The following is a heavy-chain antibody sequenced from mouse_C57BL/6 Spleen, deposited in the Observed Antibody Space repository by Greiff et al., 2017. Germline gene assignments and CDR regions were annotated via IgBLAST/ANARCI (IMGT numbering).Heavy chain of an antibody. V-gene: IGHV5-17*01. CDR2: ISSGSSTI. CDR3: AKGNYYGSPYAMDY. Sequence: EVQGVESGGGLVKPGGSLKLSCAASGFTFSDYGMHWVRQAPEKGLEWVAYISSGSSTIYYADTVKGRFTISRDNAKNTLFLQMTSLRSEDTAMYYCAKGNYYGSPYAMDYWGQGTSVTVSA. J-gene: IGHJ4*01. D-gene: IGHD1-1*01. CDR1: GFTFSDYG.